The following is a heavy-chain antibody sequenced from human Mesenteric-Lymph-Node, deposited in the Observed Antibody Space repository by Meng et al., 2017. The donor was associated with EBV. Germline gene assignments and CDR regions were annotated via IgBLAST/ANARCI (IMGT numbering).Heavy chain of an antibody. D-gene: IGHD3/OR15-3a*01. CDR2: INPKSGRT. V-gene: IGHV1-2*06. CDR3: AREGDWTTFDY. Sequence: QVQLVQSGAEVKKPGASVKVSCKASGYTFRDYYMHWVRQAPGQGLEWMGRINPKSGRTNYAQKFQGRVTMTTDTSTTTAYMELRRLRSDDTAVYYCAREGDWTTFDYWGQGTLVTVSS. CDR1: GYTFRDYY. J-gene: IGHJ4*02.